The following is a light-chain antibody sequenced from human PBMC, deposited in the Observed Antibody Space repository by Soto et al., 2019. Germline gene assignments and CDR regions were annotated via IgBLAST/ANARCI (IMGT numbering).Light chain of an antibody. V-gene: IGKV3D-15*01. CDR2: GAS. Sequence: EIVLTQSPGTLSVSPGDRVTLSCRASQSISINLAWYQHKPGQAPRLLIHGASTRATGIPARISGSGSGTEFTLTISSLQSEDFAVYYCQQRSNWPITFGQGTRLEIK. CDR1: QSISIN. CDR3: QQRSNWPIT. J-gene: IGKJ5*01.